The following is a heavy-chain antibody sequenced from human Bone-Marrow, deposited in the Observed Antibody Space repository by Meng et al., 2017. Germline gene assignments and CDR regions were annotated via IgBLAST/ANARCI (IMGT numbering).Heavy chain of an antibody. CDR2: INHSGST. D-gene: IGHD4-23*01. CDR1: GGSFSGYY. Sequence: SETLSLTCAVYGGSFSGYYWSWIRQPPGKGLEWIGEINHSGSTNYNPSLKSRVTISVDTSKNQFSLKLSSVTAADTAAYYCAREYTTVVTYYFDYWGQGTLVTVSS. J-gene: IGHJ4*02. CDR3: AREYTTVVTYYFDY. V-gene: IGHV4-34*01.